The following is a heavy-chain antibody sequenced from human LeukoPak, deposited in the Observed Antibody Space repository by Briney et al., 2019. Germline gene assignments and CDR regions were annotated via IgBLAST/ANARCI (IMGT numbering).Heavy chain of an antibody. V-gene: IGHV3-23*01. CDR3: AKEDFASGTRFDY. D-gene: IGHD3-10*01. Sequence: GGSLRLSYAASGFTFSSYAMSWVRQAPGKGLEWVSAISGSGGSTYYADSVKDQFTISRDNSKNTLYLQMNSLRAEDTAVYYCAKEDFASGTRFDYWGQGTLVTVSS. CDR1: GFTFSSYA. J-gene: IGHJ4*02. CDR2: ISGSGGST.